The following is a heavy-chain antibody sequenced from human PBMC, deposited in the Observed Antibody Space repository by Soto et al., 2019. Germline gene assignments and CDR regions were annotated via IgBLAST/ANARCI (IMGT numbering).Heavy chain of an antibody. CDR1: GYSFTSYW. CDR2: IYPGDSDI. Sequence: PGESLKISCKSSGYSFTSYWIGWVRQMPGKGLEWMGIIYPGDSDIRYSPSFQGQVTISADKSISTAYLQWSSLKASDTAMYYCARHHSTTVYHYYMDVWGKGTTVTVSS. V-gene: IGHV5-51*01. CDR3: ARHHSTTVYHYYMDV. J-gene: IGHJ6*03. D-gene: IGHD4-17*01.